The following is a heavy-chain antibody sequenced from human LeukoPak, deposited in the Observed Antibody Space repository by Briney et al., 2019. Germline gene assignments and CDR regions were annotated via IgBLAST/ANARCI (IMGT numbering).Heavy chain of an antibody. CDR1: GGSFSGYY. Sequence: SETLSLTCAVYGGSFSGYYWSWIRQPPGKGLEWIGAINHSGSTNYNPSLKSRVTISVDTSKNQFSLKLSSVTAADTAVYYCARVNSAPAAMPTDTYYYYYGMDVWGKGNTVTVSS. J-gene: IGHJ6*04. V-gene: IGHV4-34*01. CDR3: ARVNSAPAAMPTDTYYYYYGMDV. CDR2: INHSGST. D-gene: IGHD2-2*01.